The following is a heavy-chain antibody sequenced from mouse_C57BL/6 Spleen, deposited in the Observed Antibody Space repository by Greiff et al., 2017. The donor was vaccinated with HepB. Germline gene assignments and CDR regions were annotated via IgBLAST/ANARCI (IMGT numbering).Heavy chain of an antibody. CDR1: GYAFSSYW. J-gene: IGHJ3*01. D-gene: IGHD1-1*01. Sequence: VQLQQSGAELVKPGASVKISCKASGYAFSSYWMNWVKQRPGKGLEWIGQIYPGDGDTNYNGQFKGKATLTADKSSSTAYMQLSSLTSEDSAVYFCAQDRGIHSGSSYGFAYWGQGTLVTVSA. CDR3: AQDRGIHSGSSYGFAY. CDR2: IYPGDGDT. V-gene: IGHV1-80*01.